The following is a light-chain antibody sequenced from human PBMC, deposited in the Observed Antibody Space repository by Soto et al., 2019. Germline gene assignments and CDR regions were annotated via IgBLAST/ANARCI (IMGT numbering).Light chain of an antibody. CDR3: SSYTTSSSYV. Sequence: QSVVTQPASVSGSPGQSITISCTGTSSDVGGYIYVSWYQQHPGKAPKLMIYDVTSRPSGVSYRFSGSKSGNTASLTISGLQAEDEADYYCSSYTTSSSYVFGTGTKVTV. V-gene: IGLV2-14*01. CDR1: SSDVGGYIY. CDR2: DVT. J-gene: IGLJ1*01.